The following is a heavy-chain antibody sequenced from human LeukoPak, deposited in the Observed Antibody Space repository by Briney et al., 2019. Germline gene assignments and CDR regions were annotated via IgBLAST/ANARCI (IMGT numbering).Heavy chain of an antibody. V-gene: IGHV4-34*01. CDR2: INHSGST. D-gene: IGHD6-13*01. J-gene: IGHJ4*02. CDR3: ARGSSWYFDY. Sequence: LEWIGEINHSGSTNYNPSLKSRVTISVDTSKNQFSLKLSSVTAADTAVYYCARGSSWYFDYWGQGTLVTVSS.